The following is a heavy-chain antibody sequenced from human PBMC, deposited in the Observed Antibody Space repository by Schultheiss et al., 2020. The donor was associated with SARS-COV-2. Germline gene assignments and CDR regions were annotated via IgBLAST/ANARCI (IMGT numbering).Heavy chain of an antibody. CDR1: GGSISSYY. V-gene: IGHV4-34*01. D-gene: IGHD5-18*01. CDR2: INHSGST. J-gene: IGHJ4*02. CDR3: ASYQADTAMVTALGIDY. Sequence: SETLSLTCTVSGGSISSYYWSWIRQPPGKGLEWIGEINHSGSTNYNPSLKSRVTISVDKSKNQFSLKLSSVTAADTAVYYCASYQADTAMVTALGIDYWGQGTLVTVSS.